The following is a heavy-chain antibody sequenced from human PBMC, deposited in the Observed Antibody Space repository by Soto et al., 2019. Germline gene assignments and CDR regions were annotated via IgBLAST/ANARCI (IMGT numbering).Heavy chain of an antibody. CDR3: TTNGKPKPVGFIILPPY. Sequence: GGSLRLSCVASGFTFSNAWMSWVRQAPGKGLEWVGRIKSKTDGGATDYAAPVKGRFTISRDDSKTTLYLQMKSLKTEDTAVYYCTTNGKPKPVGFIILPPYWGQGTLVTVSS. D-gene: IGHD3-10*01. CDR2: IKSKTDGGAT. CDR1: GFTFSNAW. J-gene: IGHJ4*02. V-gene: IGHV3-15*01.